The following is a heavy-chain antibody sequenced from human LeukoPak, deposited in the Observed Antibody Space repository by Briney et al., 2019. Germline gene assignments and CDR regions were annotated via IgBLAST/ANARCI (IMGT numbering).Heavy chain of an antibody. V-gene: IGHV3-23*01. Sequence: GGSLRLSCAASGFTFSSYAMSWVRQAPGKGLGWVSAISGSGGSTYYADSVKGRFTISRDNSKNTLYLQMNSLRAEDTAVYYCAKFHSSGWNRFGYWGQGTLVTVSS. J-gene: IGHJ4*02. D-gene: IGHD6-19*01. CDR2: ISGSGGST. CDR3: AKFHSSGWNRFGY. CDR1: GFTFSSYA.